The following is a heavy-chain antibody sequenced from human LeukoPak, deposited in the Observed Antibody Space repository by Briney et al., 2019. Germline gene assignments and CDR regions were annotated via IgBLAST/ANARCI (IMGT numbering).Heavy chain of an antibody. CDR3: ARDHTRPYSSSWYATGGVSRHEYFQH. V-gene: IGHV3-21*01. J-gene: IGHJ1*01. CDR1: GFTFSSYS. CDR2: ISSSSSYI. Sequence: PGGSLRLSCAASGFTFSSYSMNWVRQAPGKGLEWVSSISSSSSYIYYADSVKGRFTISRDNAKNSLYLQMNSLRAEDTAVYYCARDHTRPYSSSWYATGGVSRHEYFQHWGQGTLVTVSS. D-gene: IGHD6-13*01.